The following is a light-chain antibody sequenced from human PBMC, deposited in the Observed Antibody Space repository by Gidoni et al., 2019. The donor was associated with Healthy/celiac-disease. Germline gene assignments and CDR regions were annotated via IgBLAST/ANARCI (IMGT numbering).Light chain of an antibody. J-gene: IGKJ5*01. CDR1: QSVSSY. Sequence: EIVLTQSPATLSGSPGERATLSCRASQSVSSYLDWDQQKPGQAPRLLIYDASNRDTGIPARFSGSGSGTDFTLTLSSLEPEDFAVYYCQRRSNWPPITFGQGTRLEIK. CDR2: DAS. V-gene: IGKV3-11*01. CDR3: QRRSNWPPIT.